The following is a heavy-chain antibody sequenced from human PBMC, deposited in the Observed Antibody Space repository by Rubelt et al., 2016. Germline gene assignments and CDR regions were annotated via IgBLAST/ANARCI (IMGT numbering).Heavy chain of an antibody. V-gene: IGHV4-34*01. D-gene: IGHD5-12*01. CDR3: ARERRGYSGYVDY. CDR2: IYHSGST. Sequence: QVQLQQWGAGLLKPSETLSLTCAVYGGSFSGYYWGWIRQPPGKGLEWIGSIYHSGSTYYNPSRRGRVTISVDTSKNQFSLKLRAVTAADTAVYYCARERRGYSGYVDYWGQGTLVTVSS. CDR1: GGSFSGYY. J-gene: IGHJ4*02.